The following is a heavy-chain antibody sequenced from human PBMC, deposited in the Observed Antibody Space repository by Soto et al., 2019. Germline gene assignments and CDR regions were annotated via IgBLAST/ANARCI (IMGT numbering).Heavy chain of an antibody. J-gene: IGHJ6*02. D-gene: IGHD3-10*01. CDR3: VRVRGSGSYYKYYYYGMDV. CDR1: GGTFSSYA. V-gene: IGHV1-69*13. CDR2: IIPIFGTA. Sequence: SVKVSCKASGGTFSSYAISWVRQAPGQGLEWMGGIIPIFGTANYAQKFQGRVTITADESTSTAYMELSSLRSEDTAVYYCVRVRGSGSYYKYYYYGMDVWGQGTTVTVSS.